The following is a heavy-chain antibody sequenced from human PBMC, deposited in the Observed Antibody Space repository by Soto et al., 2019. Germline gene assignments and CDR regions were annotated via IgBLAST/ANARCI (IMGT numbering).Heavy chain of an antibody. D-gene: IGHD5-18*01. Sequence: PGGSLRLSCAASGFTFSSYAMHWVRQAPGKGLEWVAVISYDGSNKYYADSVKGRFTISRDNSKNTLYLQMNSLRAEDTAVYYCAKGYSYGFDYWGQGTLVTVSS. CDR1: GFTFSSYA. V-gene: IGHV3-30-3*01. CDR2: ISYDGSNK. J-gene: IGHJ4*02. CDR3: AKGYSYGFDY.